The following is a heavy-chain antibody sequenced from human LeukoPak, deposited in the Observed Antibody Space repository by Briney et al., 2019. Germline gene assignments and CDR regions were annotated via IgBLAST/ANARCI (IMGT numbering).Heavy chain of an antibody. V-gene: IGHV4-30-4*01. D-gene: IGHD3-10*01. CDR2: IYYSGST. CDR1: GGSINSGDYY. CDR3: ARGTYLSSGSYLDY. Sequence: SETLSLTCTVSGGSINSGDYYWSWIRQPPGKGLEWIGYIYYSGSTYYNPSLKSRVTISVDTSKNQFSLKVTSVTAADTAVYYCARGTYLSSGSYLDYWGQGTLVTVSS. J-gene: IGHJ4*02.